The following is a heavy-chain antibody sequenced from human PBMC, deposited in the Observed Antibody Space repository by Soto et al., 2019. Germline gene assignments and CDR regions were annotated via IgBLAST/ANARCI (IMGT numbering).Heavy chain of an antibody. D-gene: IGHD7-27*01. J-gene: IGHJ5*02. CDR2: ISGSGGST. V-gene: IGHV3-23*01. CDR3: AKDLRGATGDEDWFDP. CDR1: GFTFSSYA. Sequence: GGSLRLSCAASGFTFSSYAMSWVRQAPGKGLEWVSAISGSGGSTYYADSVKGRFTISRDNSKNTLYLQMNSLRAEDTAVYYCAKDLRGATGDEDWFDPWGQGTLVTVSS.